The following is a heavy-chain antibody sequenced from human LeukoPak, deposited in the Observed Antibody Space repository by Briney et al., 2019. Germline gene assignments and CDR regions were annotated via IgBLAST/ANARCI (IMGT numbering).Heavy chain of an antibody. CDR2: ISSSSSYI. D-gene: IGHD5-18*01. CDR1: GFTFSSYS. Sequence: GGSLRLSCAASGFTFSSYSMNWLRQAPGKGLEWVSSISSSSSYIYYADSVKGRFTISRDNAKNSLYLQMNSLRAEDTAVYYCARPVDTAMADAFDIWGQGTMVTVSS. J-gene: IGHJ3*02. CDR3: ARPVDTAMADAFDI. V-gene: IGHV3-21*01.